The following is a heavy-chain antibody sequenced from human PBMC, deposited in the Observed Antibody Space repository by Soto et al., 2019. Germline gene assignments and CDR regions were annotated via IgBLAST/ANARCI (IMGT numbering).Heavy chain of an antibody. Sequence: EVQLAESGGCLVKPGGSLRLSCVASGFSFSNAWMNWVRQTPEKGLEWVGRIKTYTQGGATQYPASVKGRFIISRDDSKNTVYLQMSSLKIEDTAVYYCTGGDIAGDFDFWGQGTLVTVSS. J-gene: IGHJ4*02. CDR2: IKTYTQGGAT. D-gene: IGHD5-12*01. V-gene: IGHV3-15*01. CDR1: GFSFSNAW. CDR3: TGGDIAGDFDF.